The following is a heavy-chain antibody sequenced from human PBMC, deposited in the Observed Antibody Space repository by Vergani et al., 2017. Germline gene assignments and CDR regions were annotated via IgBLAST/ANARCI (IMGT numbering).Heavy chain of an antibody. CDR3: ARRGGCYCDY. D-gene: IGHD1-26*01. CDR1: GGSFSGYY. Sequence: QVQLQQWGAGLLKPSETLSLTCAVYGGSFSGYYWSWIRQPPGKGLEWIGEINHSGSTNYNPSLKSRVTISVDTSKNQFSLKLSSVTAADTAVYYCARRGGCYCDYWGQGTLVTVSS. CDR2: INHSGST. J-gene: IGHJ4*02. V-gene: IGHV4-34*01.